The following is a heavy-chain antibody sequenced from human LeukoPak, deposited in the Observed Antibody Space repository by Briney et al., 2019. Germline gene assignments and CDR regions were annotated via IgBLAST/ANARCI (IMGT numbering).Heavy chain of an antibody. V-gene: IGHV3-11*04. CDR2: ISSSGNTV. J-gene: IGHJ4*02. Sequence: GSLRLSCAASGFTFSDYYMSWIRQAPGKGLEWVSYISSSGNTVKYADSVKGRFTISRDNAKNSLYLQMNSLRAEDTAVYFCARAPDKYHYDSSGYFFVGLFDDWGQGTLVTVSS. CDR3: ARAPDKYHYDSSGYFFVGLFDD. CDR1: GFTFSDYY. D-gene: IGHD3-22*01.